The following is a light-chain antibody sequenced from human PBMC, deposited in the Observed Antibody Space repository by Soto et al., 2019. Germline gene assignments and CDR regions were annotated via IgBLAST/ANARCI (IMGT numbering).Light chain of an antibody. CDR2: AAS. J-gene: IGKJ5*01. Sequence: DLQMTQSPSSLSASVGDRVTITCRTSQTITTSLNWYRQKPGKXPDXXIYAASSLQSGIPSRFGGRGSGTDLTITITGLQPEDSETYYGQQNYSLPITFGQGTRLEIK. CDR3: QQNYSLPIT. CDR1: QTITTS. V-gene: IGKV1-39*01.